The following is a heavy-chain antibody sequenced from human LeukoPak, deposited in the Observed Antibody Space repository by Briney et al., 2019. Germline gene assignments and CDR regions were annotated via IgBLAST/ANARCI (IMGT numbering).Heavy chain of an antibody. V-gene: IGHV1-69*04. CDR3: ARSGVILTTPFDY. J-gene: IGHJ4*02. CDR2: IIPIFGIA. Sequence: SVEVSCKASGGTFSSYAISWVRQAPGQGLEWMGRIIPIFGIANYAQKFQGRVTITADKSTSTAYMELSSLRSEDTAVYYCARSGVILTTPFDYWGQGTLVTVSS. CDR1: GGTFSSYA. D-gene: IGHD3-9*01.